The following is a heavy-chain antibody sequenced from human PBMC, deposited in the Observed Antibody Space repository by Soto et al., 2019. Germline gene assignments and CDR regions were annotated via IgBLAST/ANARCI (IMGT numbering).Heavy chain of an antibody. CDR2: IKADGREK. CDR3: ARGRGLDY. CDR1: GFTFSTYW. Sequence: EVQLVESGGGLVQPGGSLRLSCAASGFTFSTYWMSWVRQAPGKGLECVANIKADGREKYYVDSVKGRFTISRDNAKDSLVLQMDSLRAEDTAVYFCARGRGLDYWGQGTLVTVSS. J-gene: IGHJ4*02. V-gene: IGHV3-7*01.